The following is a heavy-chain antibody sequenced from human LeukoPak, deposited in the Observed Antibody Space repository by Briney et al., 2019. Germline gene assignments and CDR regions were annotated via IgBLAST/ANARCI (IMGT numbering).Heavy chain of an antibody. V-gene: IGHV1-18*01. CDR3: ATGLTMVRGVIIHHDY. Sequence: ASVKVSCKASGYTFTSYGISWVRQAPGQGLEWMGWISAYNGNTNYAQKLQGRVTMTTDTSTSTAYMELRSLRSDDTAVYYCATGLTMVRGVIIHHDYWGQGTLVTVSS. CDR1: GYTFTSYG. D-gene: IGHD3-10*01. J-gene: IGHJ4*02. CDR2: ISAYNGNT.